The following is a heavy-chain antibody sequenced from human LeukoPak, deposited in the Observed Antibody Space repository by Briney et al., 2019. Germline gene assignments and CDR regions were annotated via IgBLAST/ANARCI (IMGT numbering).Heavy chain of an antibody. CDR1: GFTFSSYA. V-gene: IGHV3-23*01. D-gene: IGHD3-22*01. Sequence: GGSLRLSCAASGFTFSSYAISWVRQAPGKGLEWVSTISGSGGSTYYADSAKGRFAISRDNSKNPLYLQMNSLRAEDTAVYYFAKAEEFTMTVVVINLPFDGAGEGTLVTGSS. J-gene: IGHJ4*01. CDR3: AKAEEFTMTVVVINLPFDG. CDR2: ISGSGGST.